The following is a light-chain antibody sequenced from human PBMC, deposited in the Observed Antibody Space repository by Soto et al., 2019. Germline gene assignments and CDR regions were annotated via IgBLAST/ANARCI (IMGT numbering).Light chain of an antibody. CDR2: EGS. Sequence: QSVLTQPASVSGSPGQSITISCTGTSSDVGSYNLVSWYQQHPGKAPKLMIYEGSKRPSGVSNRFSGSKSGNTASLTISGLQAEGEPDYYCCSYAGSSPDVFGTGTKLTVL. CDR1: SSDVGSYNL. CDR3: CSYAGSSPDV. V-gene: IGLV2-23*01. J-gene: IGLJ1*01.